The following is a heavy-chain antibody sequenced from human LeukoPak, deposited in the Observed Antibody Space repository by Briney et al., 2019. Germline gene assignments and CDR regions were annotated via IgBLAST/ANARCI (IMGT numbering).Heavy chain of an antibody. CDR3: ARPSLGYCSSTSCDMNY. D-gene: IGHD2-2*02. Sequence: GASVKVSCKASGYTFTGYYMHWVRQAPEQGLEWMGWINPNSGGTNYAQKFQGRVTMTRDTSISTAYMELSRLRSDDTAVYYCARPSLGYCSSTSCDMNYWGQGTLVTVSS. V-gene: IGHV1-2*02. CDR1: GYTFTGYY. J-gene: IGHJ4*02. CDR2: INPNSGGT.